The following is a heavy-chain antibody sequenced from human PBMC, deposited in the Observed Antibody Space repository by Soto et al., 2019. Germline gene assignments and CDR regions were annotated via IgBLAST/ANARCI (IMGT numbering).Heavy chain of an antibody. V-gene: IGHV1-69*01. J-gene: IGHJ4*02. CDR3: ASGGRPPIVVVPIAVY. D-gene: IGHD2-2*01. CDR2: IIPILGTA. Sequence: QVQLVQSGAEVKKPGSSVKVSCKASGATFSNYAISWVRQAPGQGLEWMGGIIPILGTANYAQKFQGRLTINADESTSTAYMNLSSLRSDDTAVYYCASGGRPPIVVVPIAVYWGQGTLVTVSS. CDR1: GATFSNYA.